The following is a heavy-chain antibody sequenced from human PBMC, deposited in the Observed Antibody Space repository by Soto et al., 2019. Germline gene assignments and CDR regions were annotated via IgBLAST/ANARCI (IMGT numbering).Heavy chain of an antibody. CDR1: GGSISSYY. J-gene: IGHJ4*02. Sequence: QVQLQESGPGLVKPSETLSLTCTVSGGSISSYYWSWIRQPPGKGLEWIGYIYYSGSTNYNPSLKSRVTISVDTSKNQFSLKLSSVTAADTAVYYCARDYYDSSYWGQGTLVTVSS. D-gene: IGHD3-22*01. V-gene: IGHV4-59*01. CDR3: ARDYYDSSY. CDR2: IYYSGST.